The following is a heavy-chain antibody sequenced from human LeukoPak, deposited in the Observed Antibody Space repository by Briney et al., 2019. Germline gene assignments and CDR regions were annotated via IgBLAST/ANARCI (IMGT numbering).Heavy chain of an antibody. CDR2: IKQDGSEK. Sequence: GGSLRLSCAASGFTFSSYWMSWVRQAPGEGLEGVANIKQDGSEKYYVDSVKGRFTISRDNPNNSLYLQMNSLRAEDTAVYYCARAEGQWLPDFDYWGQGTLVTVSS. CDR1: GFTFSSYW. J-gene: IGHJ4*02. V-gene: IGHV3-7*01. CDR3: ARAEGQWLPDFDY. D-gene: IGHD6-19*01.